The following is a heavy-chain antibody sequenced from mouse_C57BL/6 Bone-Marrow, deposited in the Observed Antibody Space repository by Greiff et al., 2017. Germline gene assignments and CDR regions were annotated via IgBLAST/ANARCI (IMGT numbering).Heavy chain of an antibody. CDR1: GYTFTDYY. D-gene: IGHD1-1*01. V-gene: IGHV1-76*01. CDR3: ARSDYGSSFYAMDY. Sequence: QVQLQQSGAELVRPGASVKLSCKASGYTFTDYYINWVKQRPGQGLEWIARIYPGSGNTYYNEKFKGKATLTAEKSSSTAYMQLSSLTSEDSAVYFCARSDYGSSFYAMDYWGQGTSVTVSS. CDR2: IYPGSGNT. J-gene: IGHJ4*01.